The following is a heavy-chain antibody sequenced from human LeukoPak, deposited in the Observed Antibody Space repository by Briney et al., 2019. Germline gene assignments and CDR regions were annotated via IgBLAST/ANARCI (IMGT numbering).Heavy chain of an antibody. D-gene: IGHD5-18*01. CDR2: ISANNGNT. V-gene: IGHV1-18*01. Sequence: TSVKVSCKASGYTLTSYGISWVRQAPGQGLEWMGWISANNGNTNYAQKLQGRVTMTTDTSTSTAYMELRSLRSDDTAVYYCARDGPVTAMASLYYYYGMDVWGQGTTVTVSS. CDR1: GYTLTSYG. J-gene: IGHJ6*02. CDR3: ARDGPVTAMASLYYYYGMDV.